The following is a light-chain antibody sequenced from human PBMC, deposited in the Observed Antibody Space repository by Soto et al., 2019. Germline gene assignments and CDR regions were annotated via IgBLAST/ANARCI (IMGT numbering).Light chain of an antibody. J-gene: IGKJ4*01. Sequence: DIQMTQSPSFVSASVGDRVTITCRASQAVSTWLAWYQQKPGDAPKLLIYAASTLQSGVPSRFSGSGSGTDFTLTIRSLQPQDFASYYSQQANSSPRTVGGGPKV. CDR1: QAVSTW. CDR2: AAS. V-gene: IGKV1-12*01. CDR3: QQANSSPRT.